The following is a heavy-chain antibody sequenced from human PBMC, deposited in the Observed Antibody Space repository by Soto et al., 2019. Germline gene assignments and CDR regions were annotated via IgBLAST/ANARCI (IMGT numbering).Heavy chain of an antibody. CDR3: AKNGQPPYYYYGLDV. J-gene: IGHJ6*02. D-gene: IGHD2-8*01. CDR1: GYTFTRYG. Sequence: VSVKVSCKAPGYTFTRYGISWVRQAPGQGLEWMGWISGYNGDTNYAQKFQDRVSMTIDTSTGTAYMELRSLTSDDTAIYYCAKNGQPPYYYYGLDVWGQGTKVTSP. CDR2: ISGYNGDT. V-gene: IGHV1-18*01.